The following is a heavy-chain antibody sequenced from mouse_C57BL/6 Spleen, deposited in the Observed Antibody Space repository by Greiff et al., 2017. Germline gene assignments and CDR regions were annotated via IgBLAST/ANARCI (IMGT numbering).Heavy chain of an antibody. D-gene: IGHD1-1*01. Sequence: QVQLQQPGAELVMPGASVKLSCKASGYTFTSYWMHWVKQRPGQGLEWIGEIDPSDSYTNYNQKFKGKSTLTVDKSSSTAYMQLSSLTSEDSAVYYCAGLITTVVATSHWYCDDGGTGTTVTVSS. CDR3: AGLITTVVATSHWYCDD. J-gene: IGHJ1*03. CDR1: GYTFTSYW. CDR2: IDPSDSYT. V-gene: IGHV1-69*01.